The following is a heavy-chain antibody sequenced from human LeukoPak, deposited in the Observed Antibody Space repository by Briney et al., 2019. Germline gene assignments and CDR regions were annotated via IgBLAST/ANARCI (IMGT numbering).Heavy chain of an antibody. V-gene: IGHV3-9*01. J-gene: IGHJ4*02. Sequence: QAGGSLRLSCAASGFTFSAYWMTWVRQAPGKGLEWVSGISWSTGTTGYATSVKGRFTISSDSARNSLYLQMDSLRVEDTALYYCAKSGRKYYPVLGLEFWGQGTLVTVSS. D-gene: IGHD3-16*01. CDR2: ISWSTGTT. CDR1: GFTFSAYW. CDR3: AKSGRKYYPVLGLEF.